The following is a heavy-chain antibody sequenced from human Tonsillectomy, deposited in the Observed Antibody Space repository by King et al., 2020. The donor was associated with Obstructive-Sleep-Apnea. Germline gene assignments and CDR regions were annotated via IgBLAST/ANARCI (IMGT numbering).Heavy chain of an antibody. CDR3: ARDTYAGRHED. CDR2: IDWDDDK. Sequence: TLKESGPALVKPTQTLTLTCTFSGFSLSTTGMSVSWIRQPPGKALEWLALIDWDDDKYYSLSLKTRLSISKDTSKNHVVLTMTNMDPVDTATYYGARDTYAGRHEDWGQGTPVTVSS. CDR1: GFSLSTTGMS. D-gene: IGHD2-2*02. J-gene: IGHJ4*02. V-gene: IGHV2-70*01.